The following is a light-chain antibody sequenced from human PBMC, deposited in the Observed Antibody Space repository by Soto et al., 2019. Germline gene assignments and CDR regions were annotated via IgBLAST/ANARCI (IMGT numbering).Light chain of an antibody. CDR1: PDIRKV. J-gene: IGKJ1*01. V-gene: IGKV1-5*03. Sequence: IQLTHSPSALSASVGDRVTITCLASPDIRKVLGLYQQKPGKAPKLLIYKASTLKSGVPSRFSGSGSGTEFTLTISSLQSDDFATYYGQQYSTYASSLTFGQGTKVDIK. CDR2: KAS. CDR3: QQYSTYASSLT.